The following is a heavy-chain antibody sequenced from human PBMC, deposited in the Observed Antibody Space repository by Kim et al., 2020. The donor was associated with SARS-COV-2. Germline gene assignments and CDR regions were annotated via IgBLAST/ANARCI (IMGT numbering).Heavy chain of an antibody. CDR1: GGSFSGYY. Sequence: SETLSLTCAVYGGSFSGYYWSWIRQPPGKGLEWIGEINHSGSTNYNPSLKSRVTISVDTSKNQFSLKLSSVTAADTAVYYCARGGRIAAAGTMDYWGQGTLVTVSS. V-gene: IGHV4-34*01. D-gene: IGHD6-13*01. CDR3: ARGGRIAAAGTMDY. CDR2: INHSGST. J-gene: IGHJ4*02.